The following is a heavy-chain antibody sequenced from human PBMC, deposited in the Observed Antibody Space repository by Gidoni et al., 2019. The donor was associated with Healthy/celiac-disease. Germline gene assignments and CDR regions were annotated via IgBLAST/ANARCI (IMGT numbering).Heavy chain of an antibody. CDR3: ARDAGHHPFDY. CDR1: GCPFSSYA. Sequence: QVQLVQTGAEVKQARSSVQVSCKASGCPFSSYAISWVRQAPGQGLEWMGGIIPIFGTANYAQKFQGRVTITADKSTSTAYMELSSLRSEDTAVYYCARDAGHHPFDYWGQGTLVTVSS. J-gene: IGHJ4*02. V-gene: IGHV1-69*06. CDR2: IIPIFGTA.